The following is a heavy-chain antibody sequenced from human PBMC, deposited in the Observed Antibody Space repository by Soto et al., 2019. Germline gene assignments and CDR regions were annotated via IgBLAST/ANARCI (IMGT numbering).Heavy chain of an antibody. CDR1: GFTFSGSA. V-gene: IGHV3-73*02. CDR3: TRHLHSGSDSHY. CDR2: IRSKANSYAT. D-gene: IGHD2-21*02. Sequence: EVQLVESGGGLVQPGGSLKLSCAASGFTFSGSAMHWVRQASGKGLEWVGRIRSKANSYATAYVASVKGRFTISRDDSKNTAYLQMNSLKTEDTAVYYCTRHLHSGSDSHYWGQGTLVTVSS. J-gene: IGHJ4*02.